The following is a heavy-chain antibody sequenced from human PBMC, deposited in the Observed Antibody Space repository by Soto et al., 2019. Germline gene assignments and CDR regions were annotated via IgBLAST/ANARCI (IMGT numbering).Heavy chain of an antibody. D-gene: IGHD6-19*01. Sequence: QVQLVQSGAEVKKPGASVKVSCKASGYTFTSYAMHWVRQAPGQRLEWMGWINAGNGNKKYSQKFQGRVTITSDTAASTAYMELSRLRSEDTAVYSCARPYSRGWYYFDYWGQGNLVTVSS. V-gene: IGHV1-3*01. CDR1: GYTFTSYA. CDR2: INAGNGNK. J-gene: IGHJ4*02. CDR3: ARPYSRGWYYFDY.